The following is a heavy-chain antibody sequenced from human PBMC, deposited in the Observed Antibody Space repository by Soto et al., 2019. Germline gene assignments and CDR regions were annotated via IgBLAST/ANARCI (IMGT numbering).Heavy chain of an antibody. J-gene: IGHJ5*02. D-gene: IGHD5-12*01. CDR3: ASEVATGNWFDP. V-gene: IGHV4-31*03. Sequence: SETLSLTCTVSGGSISSGGYYWSWIRQHPGKGLEWIGYIYYSGSTYYNPSLKSRVTISVDTSKNRFSLKLSSVTAADTAVYYCASEVATGNWFDPWGQGTLVTVSS. CDR1: GGSISSGGYY. CDR2: IYYSGST.